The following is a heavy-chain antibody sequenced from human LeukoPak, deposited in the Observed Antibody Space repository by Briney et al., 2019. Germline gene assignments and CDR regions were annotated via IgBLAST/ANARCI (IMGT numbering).Heavy chain of an antibody. CDR1: GYTFTGYY. Sequence: ASVKVSCKASGYTFTGYYMHWVRQAPGQGLEWMGWINPNSGGTNYAQKFQGRVTMTRDTSISTAYMELSRLRSDDTAVYYCARANHYYDSSGLEGNWFDPWGQGTLVTVSS. CDR2: INPNSGGT. D-gene: IGHD3-22*01. J-gene: IGHJ5*02. CDR3: ARANHYYDSSGLEGNWFDP. V-gene: IGHV1-2*02.